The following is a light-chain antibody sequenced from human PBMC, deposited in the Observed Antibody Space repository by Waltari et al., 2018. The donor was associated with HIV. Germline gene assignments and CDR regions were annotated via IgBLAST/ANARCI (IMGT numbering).Light chain of an antibody. CDR2: DTF. V-gene: IGLV7-46*01. J-gene: IGLJ2*01. CDR3: LLSFAGARPVV. CDR1: TGPVTSGHH. Sequence: QAVVTQEPSLTVSPGGTVTLTCGSSTGPVTSGHHPYWFQQKSGQAPRTLIYDTFNKHSWTPARFLGSLLGGKAALTLSGAQPEDEAEYFCLLSFAGARPVVFGGGTNLTVL.